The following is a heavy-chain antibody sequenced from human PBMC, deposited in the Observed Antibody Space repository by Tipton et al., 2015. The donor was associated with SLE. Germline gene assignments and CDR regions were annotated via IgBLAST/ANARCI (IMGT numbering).Heavy chain of an antibody. CDR2: INPSAGST. J-gene: IGHJ4*02. V-gene: IGHV1-46*01. CDR1: GYTFTSYF. Sequence: QLVQSGAEVKKPGASVKVSCQTSGYTFTSYFIHWVRQAPGQGLEWMGLINPSAGSTSYAQKFEGRVTMTRDTTTNTLFMELNSLTSEDTAVYYCARGYDTGGHYFSALFAYWGQGTLVTVSS. CDR3: ARGYDTGGHYFSALFAY. D-gene: IGHD3-22*01.